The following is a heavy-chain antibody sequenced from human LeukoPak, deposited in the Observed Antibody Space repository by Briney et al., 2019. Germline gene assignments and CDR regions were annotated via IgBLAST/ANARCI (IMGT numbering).Heavy chain of an antibody. D-gene: IGHD3-22*01. J-gene: IGHJ6*04. CDR1: GLTFSNYG. CDR2: IRYDGSNK. V-gene: IGHV3-30*02. Sequence: GGSLRLSCAASGLTFSNYGMHWVRQAPGKGLEWVAFIRYDGSNKYYADSVKGRFTISRDNAKNSLYLQMNSLRAEDTAVYYCARGTGDSSAYYSPPDVWGKGATVTVSS. CDR3: ARGTGDSSAYYSPPDV.